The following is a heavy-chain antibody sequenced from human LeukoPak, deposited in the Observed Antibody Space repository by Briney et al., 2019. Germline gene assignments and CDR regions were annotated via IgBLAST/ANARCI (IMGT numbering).Heavy chain of an antibody. V-gene: IGHV3-48*01. CDR3: ARVGQQLVRGGWFDP. J-gene: IGHJ5*02. CDR2: ISSSSSTI. Sequence: GGSLRLSCAASGFTFSSYSMNWVRQAPGKGLEWVSYISSSSSTIYYADSVKGRFTISRDNAKNSLYLQMNGLRAEDTAVYYCARVGQQLVRGGWFDPWGQGTLVTVSS. D-gene: IGHD6-13*01. CDR1: GFTFSSYS.